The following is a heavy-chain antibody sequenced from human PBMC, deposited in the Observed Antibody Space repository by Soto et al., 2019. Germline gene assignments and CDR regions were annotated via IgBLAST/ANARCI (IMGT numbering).Heavy chain of an antibody. CDR3: ARVSGWYFLDY. D-gene: IGHD6-19*01. V-gene: IGHV1-3*01. Sequence: QVQLVQSGAEVKKPGASVKVSCKASGYTFTSYAMHWVRQAPGQRLEWMGWINAGNGNTKYSQKLQGRVTITRDTSTSPADMELSSLRSEDTAVYYCARVSGWYFLDYWGQGTQVTVSS. CDR2: INAGNGNT. CDR1: GYTFTSYA. J-gene: IGHJ4*02.